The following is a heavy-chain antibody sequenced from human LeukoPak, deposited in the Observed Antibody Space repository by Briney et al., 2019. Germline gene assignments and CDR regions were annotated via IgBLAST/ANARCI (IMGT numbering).Heavy chain of an antibody. Sequence: GGSLRLSCAASGFTFSSYAMHWFRQAPGKGLEWVAIISYDGSKKYYADSVKGRFTISRDNSKNTLYLQMNSLRAEDAAVYYCARESYGIYFFDYWGQGTLVTVSS. D-gene: IGHD4-17*01. CDR3: ARESYGIYFFDY. CDR1: GFTFSSYA. CDR2: ISYDGSKK. V-gene: IGHV3-30-3*01. J-gene: IGHJ4*02.